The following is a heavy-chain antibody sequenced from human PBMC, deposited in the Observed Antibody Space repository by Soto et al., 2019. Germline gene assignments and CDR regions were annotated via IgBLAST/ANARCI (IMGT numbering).Heavy chain of an antibody. J-gene: IGHJ4*02. CDR3: AKSALASSSYSDY. D-gene: IGHD3-22*01. CDR1: GFTFSSYG. V-gene: IGHV3-30*18. Sequence: PGGSLRLSCAASGFTFSSYGMHWVRQAPGKGLEWVAVISYDGSNKYYADSVKCRFTICRDNSKNTLYLQMNSLRAEYTGVYYFAKSALASSSYSDYCGQGPLVTVSS. CDR2: ISYDGSNK.